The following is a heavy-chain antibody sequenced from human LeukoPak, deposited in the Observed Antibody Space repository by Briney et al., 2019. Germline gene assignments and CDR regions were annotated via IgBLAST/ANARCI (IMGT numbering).Heavy chain of an antibody. CDR1: GFTFSSYN. CDR2: ISSSTSI. CDR3: ARDNGVAAAEDY. V-gene: IGHV3-48*04. Sequence: GGSLRLSCAASGFTFSSYNMNWVRQAPGKGPEWVSYISSSTSIYYADSVKGRFTISRDNAKNSLYLQMNSLRVEDTAVYYCARDNGVAAAEDYWGQGTLVTVSS. D-gene: IGHD6-13*01. J-gene: IGHJ4*02.